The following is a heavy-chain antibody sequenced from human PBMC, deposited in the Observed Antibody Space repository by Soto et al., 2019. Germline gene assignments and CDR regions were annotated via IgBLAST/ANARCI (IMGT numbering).Heavy chain of an antibody. CDR1: GGSSTGYX. V-gene: IGHV4-59*01. Sequence: SETLSLTYSLSGGSSTGYXCTWIRQPPGKGLECIGYLYFTASNNYNPSLKSRATTPLDTSKNQFFMRLKSVTAADTPVYYCARDGASSRVWGQGSPVTVS. CDR2: LYFTASN. D-gene: IGHD6-13*01. J-gene: IGHJ4*02. CDR3: ARDGASSRV.